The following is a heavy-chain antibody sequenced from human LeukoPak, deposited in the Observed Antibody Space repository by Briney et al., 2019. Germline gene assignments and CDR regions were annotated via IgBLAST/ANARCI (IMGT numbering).Heavy chain of an antibody. V-gene: IGHV3-33*01. D-gene: IGHD5-24*01. Sequence: PGESLRLSCAASGFTFSSYGMHWVRQAPGKGLEWVAVIWYDGSNKYYADSVKGRFTISRDNSKNTLYLQMNSLRAEDTAVYYCARDRAARIRDGYNPYYFDYWGQGTLVTVSS. CDR1: GFTFSSYG. CDR3: ARDRAARIRDGYNPYYFDY. J-gene: IGHJ4*02. CDR2: IWYDGSNK.